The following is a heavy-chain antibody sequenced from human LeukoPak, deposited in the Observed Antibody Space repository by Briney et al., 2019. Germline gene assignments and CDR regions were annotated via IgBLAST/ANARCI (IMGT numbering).Heavy chain of an antibody. CDR2: ISGSGGST. D-gene: IGHD6-13*01. J-gene: IGHJ3*02. CDR1: GFTFSSYA. V-gene: IGHV3-23*01. CDR3: AKDKDSSHLYNAFDI. Sequence: GGSLRLSCAASGFTFSSYAMSWVRQAPGKGLEWVSAISGSGGSTYYADSMKGRFTISRDNSKNTLYLQMNSLGAEDTAVYYCAKDKDSSHLYNAFDIWGQGTMVTVSS.